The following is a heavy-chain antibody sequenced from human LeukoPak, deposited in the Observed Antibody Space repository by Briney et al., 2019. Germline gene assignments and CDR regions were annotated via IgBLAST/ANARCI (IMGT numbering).Heavy chain of an antibody. V-gene: IGHV1-69*05. CDR3: ARDSSGYYYRRAFDI. CDR1: GGTFSSYA. Sequence: SVKVSCKASGGTFSSYAISWVRQAPGQGLEWMGGIIPIFGTANYAQKFQGRVTMTTDTSTSTAYMELRSLRSDDTAVYYCARDSSGYYYRRAFDIWGQGTMVTVSS. CDR2: IIPIFGTA. J-gene: IGHJ3*02. D-gene: IGHD3-22*01.